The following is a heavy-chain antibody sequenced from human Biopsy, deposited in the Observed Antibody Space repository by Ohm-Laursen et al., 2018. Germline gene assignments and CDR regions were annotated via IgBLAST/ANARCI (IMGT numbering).Heavy chain of an antibody. V-gene: IGHV4-4*07. CDR1: GGSLSNFY. J-gene: IGHJ6*02. D-gene: IGHD4-17*01. CDR2: MYISGTT. CDR3: ATLYGDDYSYYGLDV. Sequence: TLSLTCSVSGGSLSNFYWSWIRQPAGKGLEWIGRMYISGTTNYNPSLKSRVTMSIDTSKNQFSLRLSSVTAADTAVYYCATLYGDDYSYYGLDVWGQGTSVTASS.